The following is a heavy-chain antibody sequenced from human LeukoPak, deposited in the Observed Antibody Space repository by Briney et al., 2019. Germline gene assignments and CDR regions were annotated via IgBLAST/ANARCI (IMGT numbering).Heavy chain of an antibody. CDR3: ARGEYDYVWGSYRFFDY. CDR2: INPNSGGT. CDR1: GYTFTGYY. D-gene: IGHD3-16*02. V-gene: IGHV1-2*02. J-gene: IGHJ4*02. Sequence: GASVKVSCKASGYTFTGYYMHWVRQAPGQGLEWMGWINPNSGGTNYAQKFQGRVTMTRDTSISTAYMELSRPRSDDTAVYYCARGEYDYVWGSYRFFDYWGQGTLVTVSS.